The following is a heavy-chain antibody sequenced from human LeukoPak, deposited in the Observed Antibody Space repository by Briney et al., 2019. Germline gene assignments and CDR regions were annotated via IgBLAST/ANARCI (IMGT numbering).Heavy chain of an antibody. CDR3: AKDTGEQLWCAFDI. Sequence: GGSLRLSCAASGFTVSSNYMSWVRQAPGKGLEWVSVIYSGGSTYYADSVKGRFTISRDNSKNTLYLQMNSLRAEDTAVYYCAKDTGEQLWCAFDIWGQGTMVTVSS. J-gene: IGHJ3*02. CDR1: GFTVSSNY. V-gene: IGHV3-66*02. CDR2: IYSGGST. D-gene: IGHD5-18*01.